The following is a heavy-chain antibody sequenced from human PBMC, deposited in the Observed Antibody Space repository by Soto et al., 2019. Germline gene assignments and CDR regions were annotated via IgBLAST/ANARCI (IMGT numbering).Heavy chain of an antibody. CDR3: ATRYSYAPYYFDY. CDR2: IIPIFGTA. J-gene: IGHJ4*02. D-gene: IGHD5-18*01. Sequence: QVQLVQSGAEVQKRGSSVKVSCKASGSTFSSYAISWVRQAPGQGLEWMGGIIPIFGTANYAQKFQGRVTITADESTSTAYMELSSLRSEDTAVYYCATRYSYAPYYFDYWGQGTLVTVSS. V-gene: IGHV1-69*12. CDR1: GSTFSSYA.